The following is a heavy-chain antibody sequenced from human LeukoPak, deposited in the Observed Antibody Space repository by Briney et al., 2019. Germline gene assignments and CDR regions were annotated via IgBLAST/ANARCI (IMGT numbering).Heavy chain of an antibody. CDR1: GGSISGYY. J-gene: IGHJ4*02. V-gene: IGHV4-59*08. CDR3: ARHEAATKIFDY. Sequence: ASETLSPTCTVSGGSISGYYWSWIRQPPGMGLEWIGEIFSSGSTKDNPSLTSRVTISVGTSKNQFSLRLTSVTAADTAMYYCARHEAATKIFDYWGQGTLVTVSS. CDR2: IFSSGST. D-gene: IGHD2-15*01.